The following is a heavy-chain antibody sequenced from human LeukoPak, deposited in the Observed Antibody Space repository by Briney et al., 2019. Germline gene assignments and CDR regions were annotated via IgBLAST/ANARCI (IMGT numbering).Heavy chain of an antibody. J-gene: IGHJ6*02. D-gene: IGHD3-9*01. CDR3: AKDRDIILTGHGMDV. V-gene: IGHV3-30*02. CDR2: IRYDGSNK. Sequence: GGSLRLSCAASGFTLSTSGMHWVRQAPGKGLEWVAFIRYDGSNKYYADSVKGRFTISRDNSKNTLYLQMNNLRAEDTAVYYCAKDRDIILTGHGMDVWGQGTTVTVSS. CDR1: GFTLSTSG.